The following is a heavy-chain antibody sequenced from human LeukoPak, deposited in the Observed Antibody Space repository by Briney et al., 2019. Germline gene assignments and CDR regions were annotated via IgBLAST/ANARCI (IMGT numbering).Heavy chain of an antibody. D-gene: IGHD2-15*01. J-gene: IGHJ4*02. CDR3: ASQFCTPNSCYRGDFDS. Sequence: SETLSLTCAVSGGSFSGYYWTWIRQPPGKGLEWIGEVNHSGSTNYNPSLNSRVTISLDTPKNQFSLKLTSVTAADTAVYYCASQFCTPNSCYRGDFDSWGQGTLVTVSS. V-gene: IGHV4-34*01. CDR1: GGSFSGYY. CDR2: VNHSGST.